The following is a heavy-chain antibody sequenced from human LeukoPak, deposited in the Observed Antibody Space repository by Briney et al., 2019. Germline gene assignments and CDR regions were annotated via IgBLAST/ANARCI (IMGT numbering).Heavy chain of an antibody. J-gene: IGHJ4*02. V-gene: IGHV3-43*02. CDR3: ANESEKFDY. Sequence: AGGSLRLSCVGSGLTVYDFAMHWLRQAPGKGLKWVSLISADGGSTFSADSVKGRFSISRDNSKNSLYLQMNSLRSEDTAMYYCANESEKFDYWGQGTLVAVSS. CDR2: ISADGGST. CDR1: GLTVYDFA.